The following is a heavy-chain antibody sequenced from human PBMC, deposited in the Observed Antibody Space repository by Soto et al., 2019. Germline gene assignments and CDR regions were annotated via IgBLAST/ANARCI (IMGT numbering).Heavy chain of an antibody. Sequence: SETLSLTCTVSGGSISSGGYYWSWIRQHPGKGLEWIGYIYYSGSTYYNPSLKSRVTISVDTSKNQFSLKLSSVTAADTAVYYCARGLKQWQAGDGMDVWGQGTTVTVSS. CDR3: ARGLKQWQAGDGMDV. V-gene: IGHV4-31*03. D-gene: IGHD6-19*01. J-gene: IGHJ6*02. CDR1: GGSISSGGYY. CDR2: IYYSGST.